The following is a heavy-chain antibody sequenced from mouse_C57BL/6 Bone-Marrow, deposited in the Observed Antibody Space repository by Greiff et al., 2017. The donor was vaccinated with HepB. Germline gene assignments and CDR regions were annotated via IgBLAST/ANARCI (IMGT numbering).Heavy chain of an antibody. CDR1: GYEFSSYW. J-gene: IGHJ4*01. D-gene: IGHD1-1*01. V-gene: IGHV1-80*01. CDR2: IYPGDGDT. CDR3: ARPITTVMDAMDY. Sequence: QVQLQQSGAELVKPGASVKISCKASGYEFSSYWMNWVKQRPGKGLEWIGQIYPGDGDTNYNGKFKGKATLTADKSSSTAYMQLSSLTSEDSAVYFCARPITTVMDAMDYWGQGTSVTVSS.